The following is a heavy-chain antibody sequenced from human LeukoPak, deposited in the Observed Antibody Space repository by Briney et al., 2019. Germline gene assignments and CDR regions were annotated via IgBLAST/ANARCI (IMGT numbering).Heavy chain of an antibody. D-gene: IGHD2-2*02. V-gene: IGHV1-69*05. J-gene: IGHJ5*02. Sequence: SVKVSCKASGGTFSSYAISWVRQAPGQGLEWMGGIIPIFGTANYAQKFQGRVTITTDESTSTAYMELSSLRSEDTAVYYCAMREYCSSTSCYKGWFDPWGQGTLVTVSS. CDR1: GGTFSSYA. CDR3: AMREYCSSTSCYKGWFDP. CDR2: IIPIFGTA.